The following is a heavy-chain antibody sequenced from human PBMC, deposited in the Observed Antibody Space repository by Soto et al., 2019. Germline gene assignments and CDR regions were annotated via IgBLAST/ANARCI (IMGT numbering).Heavy chain of an antibody. V-gene: IGHV4-31*03. J-gene: IGHJ5*02. CDR1: GGSISSGGYY. D-gene: IGHD4-17*01. Sequence: QVQLQESGPGLVKPSQTLSLTCTVSGGSISSGGYYWSWIRQHPGKGLEWIGYIYYSGSTYYNPSLKSRVTLSVDTSKNQFSLKLSSVTAADTAVYYCARSLLNGDYSNWFDPWGQGTLVTVSS. CDR2: IYYSGST. CDR3: ARSLLNGDYSNWFDP.